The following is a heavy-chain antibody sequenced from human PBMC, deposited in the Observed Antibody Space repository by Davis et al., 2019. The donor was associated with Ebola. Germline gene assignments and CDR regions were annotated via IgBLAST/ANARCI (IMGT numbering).Heavy chain of an antibody. CDR2: IYHSGST. CDR3: ARRDLLIQYGMDV. CDR1: GGSISSSNW. V-gene: IGHV4-4*02. D-gene: IGHD2-21*01. J-gene: IGHJ6*02. Sequence: MPSETLSLTCAVSGGSISSSNWWSWVRQPPGKGLEWIGEIYHSGSTNYNPSLKSRVTISVDTSKNQFSLKLSSVTAADTAVYYCARRDLLIQYGMDVWGQGTTVTVSS.